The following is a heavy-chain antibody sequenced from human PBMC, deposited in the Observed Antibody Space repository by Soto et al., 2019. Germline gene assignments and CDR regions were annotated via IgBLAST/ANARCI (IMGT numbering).Heavy chain of an antibody. V-gene: IGHV3-21*06. CDR1: GFTFTRYS. J-gene: IGHJ4*02. CDR3: ARESEDLTSNFDY. Sequence: SLRLSWAASGFTFTRYSMNWFRQAPGKGLEWVSSISSTTNYIYYGDSMKGRFTISRDNAKNSLYLEMNSLRAEDTAVYYCARESEDLTSNFDYWGQGTLVTVSS. CDR2: ISSTTNYI.